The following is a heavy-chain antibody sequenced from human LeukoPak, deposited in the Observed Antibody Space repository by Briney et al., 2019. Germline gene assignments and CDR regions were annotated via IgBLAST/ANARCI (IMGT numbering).Heavy chain of an antibody. J-gene: IGHJ4*02. CDR3: ASHVTVLGTRGFAF. CDR2: VHHCGAS. CDR1: GDSITSHSW. Sequence: KPSGTLSLTCAVSGDSITSHSWWSWVRQPPGKGLEWIGEVHHCGASNYDPSLDSRVTISVDKSKNRFSLNLRSVTAADTATYYCASHVTVLGTRGFAFWGRGTLVTVS. V-gene: IGHV4-4*02. D-gene: IGHD6-19*01.